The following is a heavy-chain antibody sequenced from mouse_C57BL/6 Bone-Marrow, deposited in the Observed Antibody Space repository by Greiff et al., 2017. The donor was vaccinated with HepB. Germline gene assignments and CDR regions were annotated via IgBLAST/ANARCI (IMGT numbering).Heavy chain of an antibody. V-gene: IGHV5-17*01. D-gene: IGHD2-1*01. CDR3: ARGIYYGNLYYVDY. CDR1: GFTFSDYG. CDR2: ISSGSSTI. J-gene: IGHJ2*01. Sequence: EVMLVESGGGLVKPGGSLKLSCAASGFTFSDYGMHWVRQAPEKGLEWVAYISSGSSTIYYADTVKGRFTISRDNAKNTLFLQMTSLRSEDTAMYYCARGIYYGNLYYVDYWGQGTTLTVSS.